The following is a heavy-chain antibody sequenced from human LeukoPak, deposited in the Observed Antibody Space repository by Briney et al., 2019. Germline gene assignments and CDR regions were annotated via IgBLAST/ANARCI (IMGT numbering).Heavy chain of an antibody. CDR2: ITGSGGRT. Sequence: GGSLRLSCAASGFTFSSYAMNWVRQAPGKGLEWVSAITGSGGRTYYADSVKGRFTISRDNSKNTLYLQMGSLRAEDMAVYYCARAFWSSGYDYWGQGTLVTVSS. V-gene: IGHV3-23*01. D-gene: IGHD3-22*01. CDR3: ARAFWSSGYDY. J-gene: IGHJ4*02. CDR1: GFTFSSYA.